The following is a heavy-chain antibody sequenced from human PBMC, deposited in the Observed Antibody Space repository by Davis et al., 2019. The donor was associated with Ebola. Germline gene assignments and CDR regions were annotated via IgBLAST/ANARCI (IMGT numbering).Heavy chain of an antibody. D-gene: IGHD4-17*01. CDR1: RLTFTNDW. CDR2: INPDGSIT. V-gene: IGHV3-74*01. J-gene: IGHJ4*02. CDR3: AREYYGYFDY. Sequence: PGGSLRLSCAVFRLTFTNDWIHWVRQAPGKGLVWVSRINPDGSITGYADSVKGRFTISRDNAKNTVYLQMNSLRAEDTAVYYCAREYYGYFDYWGQGTLVTVSS.